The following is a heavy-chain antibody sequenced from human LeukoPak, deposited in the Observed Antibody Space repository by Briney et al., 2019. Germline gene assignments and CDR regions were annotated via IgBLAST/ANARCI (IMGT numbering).Heavy chain of an antibody. V-gene: IGHV1-69*13. CDR1: GGTFSSYA. CDR3: ARDSGYCSSTSCYQDSYGMDV. J-gene: IGHJ6*02. Sequence: SVTVSCTASGGTFSSYAISWVRQAPGQGLEWMGGIIPIFGTANYAQKFQGRVTITADESTSTAYMELSSLRSEDTAVYYCARDSGYCSSTSCYQDSYGMDVWGQGTMVTVSS. CDR2: IIPIFGTA. D-gene: IGHD2-2*03.